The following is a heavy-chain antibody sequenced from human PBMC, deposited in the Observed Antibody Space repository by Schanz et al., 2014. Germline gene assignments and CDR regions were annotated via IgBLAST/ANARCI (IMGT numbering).Heavy chain of an antibody. V-gene: IGHV3-23*01. CDR3: AKTLFPGGTQTFGN. J-gene: IGHJ4*02. D-gene: IGHD2-8*02. Sequence: DVQLLESGGGLVQPGGSLRLSCAASGFSFGTYAMSWVRQAPGKGLLWVSGFDAHDGRAYYADSAKGRFTISRDNSKSTLYVEMNSLRVEDTAVYYCAKTLFPGGTQTFGNWGRGTLVTVSS. CDR1: GFSFGTYA. CDR2: FDAHDGRA.